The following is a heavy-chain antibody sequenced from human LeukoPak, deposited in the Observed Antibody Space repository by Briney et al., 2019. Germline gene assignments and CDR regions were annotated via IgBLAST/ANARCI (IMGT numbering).Heavy chain of an antibody. J-gene: IGHJ3*02. CDR1: GYTFTSYD. CDR3: ARSITMIVVVHAFDI. V-gene: IGHV1-2*02. Sequence: ASVKVSCKASGYTFTSYDINWVRQAPGQGLEWMGWINPNSGGTNYAQKFQGRVTMTRDTSISTAYVELSRLRSDDTAVYYCARSITMIVVVHAFDIWGQGTMVTVSS. D-gene: IGHD3-22*01. CDR2: INPNSGGT.